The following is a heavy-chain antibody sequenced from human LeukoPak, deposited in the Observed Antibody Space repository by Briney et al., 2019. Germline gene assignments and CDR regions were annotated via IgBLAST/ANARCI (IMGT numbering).Heavy chain of an antibody. V-gene: IGHV3-23*01. CDR1: GFTFSNYA. CDR2: ISDSGTTT. Sequence: GGSLRLSCAASGFTFSNYAMNWVRQAPEKGLEWVSSISDSGTTTYYADSVKGRFTISRDNSKNTLYLQMNSLRAEDTAVYYCAKVGIQLWSRFDYWGQGTLVTVSS. D-gene: IGHD5-18*01. CDR3: AKVGIQLWSRFDY. J-gene: IGHJ4*02.